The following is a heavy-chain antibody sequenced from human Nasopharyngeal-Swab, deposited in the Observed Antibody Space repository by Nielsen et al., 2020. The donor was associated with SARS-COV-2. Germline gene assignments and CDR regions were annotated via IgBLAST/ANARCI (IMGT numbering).Heavy chain of an antibody. V-gene: IGHV4-34*01. CDR2: INHSGST. J-gene: IGHJ5*02. D-gene: IGHD6-6*01. Sequence: WIRQPPGKGLEWIGEINHSGSTNYNPSIKSRVTISVDTSKNQFSLKLSSVTAADTAVYYCARGAHSSSSGVGNWFDPWGQGTLVTVSS. CDR3: ARGAHSSSSGVGNWFDP.